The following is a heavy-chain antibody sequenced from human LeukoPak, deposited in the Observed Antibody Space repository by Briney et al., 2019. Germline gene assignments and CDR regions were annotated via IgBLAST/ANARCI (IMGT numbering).Heavy chain of an antibody. CDR3: AKSYYTYKQQLGFFCY. J-gene: IGHJ4*03. CDR1: GASISSYY. CDR2: IHYSGST. V-gene: IGHV4-59*01. Sequence: SETLSLTCTVSGASISSYYWSWIRQPPGKGLEWIGYIHYSGSTNYNPSLKSRVTISVDTSKNQFSLKLSSVTAADTAVYYCAKSYYTYKQQLGFFCYLGQGTLGT. D-gene: IGHD6-13*01.